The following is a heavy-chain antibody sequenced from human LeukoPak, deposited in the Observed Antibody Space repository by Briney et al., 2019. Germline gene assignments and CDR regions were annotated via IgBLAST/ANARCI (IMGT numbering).Heavy chain of an antibody. V-gene: IGHV4-34*01. CDR3: AGGRHYDYVWGSYRSYYFDY. Sequence: PSETLSLTCAVYGGSFSGYYWSWIRHPPGKGLEWIGEINHSGSANYTPSLKCRVAVSVDASRNQFSLNMRSVTAADTAVYYCAGGRHYDYVWGSYRSYYFDYWGQGTLVTVSS. D-gene: IGHD3-16*02. J-gene: IGHJ4*02. CDR1: GGSFSGYY. CDR2: INHSGSA.